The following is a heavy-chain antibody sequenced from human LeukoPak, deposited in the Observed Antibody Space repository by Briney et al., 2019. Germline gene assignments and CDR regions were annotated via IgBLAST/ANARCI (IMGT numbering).Heavy chain of an antibody. Sequence: GESLKISCKGSGYIFTTYWIGWVRQMPGKGLEWMGIFYPGDSDTRYSPSFQGQVTFSADKSINTAYLQWSSLKASDTAMYYCARRQGCSSTSCPPDYWGQGTLVTVSS. V-gene: IGHV5-51*01. D-gene: IGHD2-2*01. CDR3: ARRQGCSSTSCPPDY. CDR2: FYPGDSDT. J-gene: IGHJ4*02. CDR1: GYIFTTYW.